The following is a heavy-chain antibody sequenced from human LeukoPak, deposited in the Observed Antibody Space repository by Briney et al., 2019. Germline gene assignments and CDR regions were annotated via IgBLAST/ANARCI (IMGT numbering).Heavy chain of an antibody. V-gene: IGHV3-23*01. J-gene: IGHJ4*02. D-gene: IGHD3-22*01. CDR2: ISGSGGST. CDR3: AKDPTHYRVWDYYETIGLSY. CDR1: GFTFSSYA. Sequence: GGSLRLSCAASGFTFSSYAMSWVRQAPGKWLEWVSAISGSGGSTYYADSVKGRFTISRDNSKNTLYLQMNSLRAEDTAVYYCAKDPTHYRVWDYYETIGLSYWGQGTLVTVSS.